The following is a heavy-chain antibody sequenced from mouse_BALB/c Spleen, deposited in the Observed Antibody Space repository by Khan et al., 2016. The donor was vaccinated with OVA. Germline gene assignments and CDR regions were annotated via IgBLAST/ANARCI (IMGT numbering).Heavy chain of an antibody. CDR1: GFTFSNFG. CDR2: ISSGSSTI. CDR3: ARSGGNFHWYFDA. V-gene: IGHV5-17*02. Sequence: EVQLVESGGGLVQPGGSRKLSCAASGFTFSNFGMHWVRQAPKKGLEWVAYISSGSSTIYYVDTVKGRFTISRDNPKNTLFLQMTSLRSEDTAMYYCARSGGNFHWYFDAWGAGTSVTVSS. D-gene: IGHD2-1*01. J-gene: IGHJ1*01.